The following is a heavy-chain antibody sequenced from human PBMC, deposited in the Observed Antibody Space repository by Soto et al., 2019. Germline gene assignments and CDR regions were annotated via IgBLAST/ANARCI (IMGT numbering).Heavy chain of an antibody. CDR1: SGSISTYY. Sequence: SETLSLTCTVSSGSISTYYWSWIRQPPGEGLEWIGYIYSSGSTNYNPSLKSRVSMSVDTSKNQFSLKLSSVTAADAAVYYCARLQDTSGWNFFDFWGQGALVTVSS. CDR3: ARLQDTSGWNFFDF. D-gene: IGHD6-19*01. J-gene: IGHJ4*02. V-gene: IGHV4-59*08. CDR2: IYSSGST.